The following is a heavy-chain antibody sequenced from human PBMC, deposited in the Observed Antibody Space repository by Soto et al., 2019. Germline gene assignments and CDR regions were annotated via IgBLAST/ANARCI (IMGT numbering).Heavy chain of an antibody. D-gene: IGHD4-4*01. V-gene: IGHV1-69*02. CDR3: ARGSDYSPYYYYGMDV. Sequence: QVQLVQSGAEVKKPGSSVKVSCKASGGTFSSYTISWVRQAPGQGLEWMGRIIPILGIANYAQKFQGRVTITADKSTSTAYMELSSLRSEDTAVYYCARGSDYSPYYYYGMDVWGQGTTVTVSS. CDR1: GGTFSSYT. CDR2: IIPILGIA. J-gene: IGHJ6*02.